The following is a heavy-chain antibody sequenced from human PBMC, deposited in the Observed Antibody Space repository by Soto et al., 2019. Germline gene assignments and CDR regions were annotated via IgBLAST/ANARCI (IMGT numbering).Heavy chain of an antibody. CDR3: ARHTDSDTWNDPFDS. D-gene: IGHD1-1*01. CDR1: GFIFDDFA. V-gene: IGHV3-9*01. CDR2: ISWNSGST. J-gene: IGHJ4*02. Sequence: DVQLVESGGGLVQPGRSLRLSCAASGFIFDDFAMHWVRQAPGKGLEWVSGISWNSGSTDYAASVKGRFIISRDNARNSLYLQMNSLSPEDTALYYSARHTDSDTWNDPFDSRGQGALVIVS.